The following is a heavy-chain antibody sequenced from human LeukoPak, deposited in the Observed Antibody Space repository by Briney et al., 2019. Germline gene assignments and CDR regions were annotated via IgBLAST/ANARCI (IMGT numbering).Heavy chain of an antibody. Sequence: GGSLRLSCAASGFTFDDYAMHWVRQAPGKGLEWVSGISWNSGSIGYADSVKGRFTISRDNAKNSLYLQMNSLRAEDTALYYCAKAPDYSRRVFDYWGQGTLVTVSS. CDR2: ISWNSGSI. J-gene: IGHJ4*02. V-gene: IGHV3-9*01. CDR3: AKAPDYSRRVFDY. D-gene: IGHD3-9*01. CDR1: GFTFDDYA.